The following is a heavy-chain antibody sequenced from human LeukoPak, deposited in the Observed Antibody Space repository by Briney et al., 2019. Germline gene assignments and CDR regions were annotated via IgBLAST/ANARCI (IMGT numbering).Heavy chain of an antibody. CDR1: GFTFSSYA. Sequence: PGGSLRLSCAASGFTFSSYAMSWVRQASGKGLEWVSAISGSGGSTYYADSVKGRFTISRDNSKNTLYLQMNSLRAEDTAVYYCAKAGYGDYGEDDAFDIWGQGTMVTVSS. CDR3: AKAGYGDYGEDDAFDI. J-gene: IGHJ3*02. CDR2: ISGSGGST. V-gene: IGHV3-23*01. D-gene: IGHD4-17*01.